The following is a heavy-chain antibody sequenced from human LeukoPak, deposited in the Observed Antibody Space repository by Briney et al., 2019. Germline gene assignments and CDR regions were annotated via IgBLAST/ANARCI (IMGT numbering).Heavy chain of an antibody. CDR2: ISGDGGST. V-gene: IGHV3-43*02. D-gene: IGHD3-22*01. CDR1: GFTFDDYA. J-gene: IGHJ4*02. Sequence: PGGSLRLSCAASGFTFDDYAMHWVHQAPGKGLEWVSLISGDGGSTYYADSVKGRFTISRDNSKNSLYLQMNSLRTEDTALYYCAKAHTYYYDSSGYDYWGQGTLVTVSS. CDR3: AKAHTYYYDSSGYDY.